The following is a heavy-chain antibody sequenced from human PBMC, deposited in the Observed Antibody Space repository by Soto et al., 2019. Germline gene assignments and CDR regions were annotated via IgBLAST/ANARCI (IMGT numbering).Heavy chain of an antibody. D-gene: IGHD5-18*01. Sequence: GGSLRLSCAASGFYFSRYPMHWVRQAPGKGLEWVAVISYDGLTKYYAGSVKGRFTISRDNSKNTLYLQMNSLSTEDTAIFYCARETVEHSYGFEFDYWGQGTLVTVSS. V-gene: IGHV3-30-3*01. CDR2: ISYDGLTK. J-gene: IGHJ4*02. CDR3: ARETVEHSYGFEFDY. CDR1: GFYFSRYP.